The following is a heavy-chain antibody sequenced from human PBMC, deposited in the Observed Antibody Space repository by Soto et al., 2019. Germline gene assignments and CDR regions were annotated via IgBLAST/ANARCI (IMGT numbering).Heavy chain of an antibody. D-gene: IGHD2-2*01. CDR1: GYTFTSYG. V-gene: IGHV1-18*01. CDR2: ISAYNGNT. Sequence: ASVKVSCKASGYTFTSYGISWVRQAPGQGLEWMGWISAYNGNTNYAQKLQGRVTMTTDTSTSTAYMELRSLRSDDTAVYYCARTGAMSSGTLPENWFDPRGQGTLVTVSS. CDR3: ARTGAMSSGTLPENWFDP. J-gene: IGHJ5*02.